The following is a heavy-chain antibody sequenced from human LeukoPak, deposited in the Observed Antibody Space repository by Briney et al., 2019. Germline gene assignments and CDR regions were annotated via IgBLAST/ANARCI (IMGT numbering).Heavy chain of an antibody. CDR3: ARCAYSSSYYFDY. Sequence: PGGPLRLSCAASGFTFSSYEMNWVRQAPGKGLEWLSYISSSGSTIYYADSVKGRFTISRDNAKNSLYLQMNSLRAEDTAVYYCARCAYSSSYYFDYWGQGSLVTVSS. V-gene: IGHV3-48*03. CDR1: GFTFSSYE. D-gene: IGHD6-6*01. J-gene: IGHJ4*02. CDR2: ISSSGSTI.